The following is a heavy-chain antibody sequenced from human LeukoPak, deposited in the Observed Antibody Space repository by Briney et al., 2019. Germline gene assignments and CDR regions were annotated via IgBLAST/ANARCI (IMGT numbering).Heavy chain of an antibody. J-gene: IGHJ4*02. CDR2: IYPGDSDT. CDR1: GYSFTSYW. D-gene: IGHD2-15*01. CDR3: ARHRPGVVVASEVDY. V-gene: IGHV5-51*01. Sequence: GESLKISCKGSGYSFTSYWIGWVRQMPGKGLEWMGIIYPGDSDTRYSPSFQGQVTISADKSISTAYLQWSSLKASDTAMYYCARHRPGVVVASEVDYWGQGTLVTVSS.